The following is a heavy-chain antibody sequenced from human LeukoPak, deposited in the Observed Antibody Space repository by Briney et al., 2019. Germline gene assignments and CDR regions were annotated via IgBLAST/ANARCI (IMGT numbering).Heavy chain of an antibody. CDR2: IKQDGSEK. V-gene: IGHV3-7*01. Sequence: GGSLRLSCAASGFTFSSYWMSWVRQAPGKGLEWVANIKQDGSEKYYVDSVKGRFTIPRDNAKNSLYLQMDSLRAEDTAVYYCASVGSPFDYWGQGTLVTVSS. CDR3: ASVGSPFDY. J-gene: IGHJ4*02. D-gene: IGHD3-16*01. CDR1: GFTFSSYW.